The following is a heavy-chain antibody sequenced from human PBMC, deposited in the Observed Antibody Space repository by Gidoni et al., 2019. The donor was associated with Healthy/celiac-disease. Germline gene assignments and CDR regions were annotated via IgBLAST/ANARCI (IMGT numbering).Heavy chain of an antibody. CDR3: ARTEYSSSLYFQH. Sequence: QVQLQESGPGLVKPSETLSLTCTVSGGSISSYYWSWIRQPPGKGLEWIGYISYSGSTNYNPSLKSRVTISVDTSKNQFSLKLSSVTAADTAVYYCARTEYSSSLYFQHWGQGTLVTVSS. D-gene: IGHD6-6*01. V-gene: IGHV4-59*01. J-gene: IGHJ1*01. CDR1: GGSISSYY. CDR2: ISYSGST.